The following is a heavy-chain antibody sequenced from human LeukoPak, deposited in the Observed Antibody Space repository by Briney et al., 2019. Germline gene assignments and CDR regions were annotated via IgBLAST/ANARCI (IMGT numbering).Heavy chain of an antibody. J-gene: IGHJ1*01. Sequence: GGSLRLSCAASGCTFSSYWMSWVRQAPGKGLEWVANIKQDGSEKYYVDSVKGRFTISRDNAKNSLYLQMNSLRADDTAVYYCARDRRYFQHWGQGTLVTVSS. CDR1: GCTFSSYW. V-gene: IGHV3-7*01. CDR2: IKQDGSEK. CDR3: ARDRRYFQH.